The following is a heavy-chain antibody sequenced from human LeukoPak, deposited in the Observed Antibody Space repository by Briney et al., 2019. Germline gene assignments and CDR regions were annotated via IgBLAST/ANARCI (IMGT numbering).Heavy chain of an antibody. D-gene: IGHD1-7*01. CDR3: TTDRHRYNWNYPYYYYYMDV. CDR1: GLTFSNAW. V-gene: IGHV3-15*01. J-gene: IGHJ6*03. CDR2: IKSKTDGGTT. Sequence: GGSLRLSCAASGLTFSNAWMSWVRQAPGKGLEWVGRIKSKTDGGTTDYAAPVKGRFTISRDDSKNTLYLQMNSLKTEDTAVYYCTTDRHRYNWNYPYYYYYMDVWGKGTTVTVSS.